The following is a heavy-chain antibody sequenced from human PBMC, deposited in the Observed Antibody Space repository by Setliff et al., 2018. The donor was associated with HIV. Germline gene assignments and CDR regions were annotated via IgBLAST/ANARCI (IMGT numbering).Heavy chain of an antibody. D-gene: IGHD3-22*01. CDR1: GFTFSNYW. CDR3: VRRGGGYEDSSGYLWAHDY. Sequence: GGSLRLSCVASGFTFSNYWMSWVRQAPGKGLEWVANIKQDGSAKFYVDSVEGRFTISRDNAQNSLYLQMNSLRAEDTAVYYWVRRGGGYEDSSGYLWAHDYWGQGTLVTVSS. CDR2: IKQDGSAK. V-gene: IGHV3-7*01. J-gene: IGHJ4*02.